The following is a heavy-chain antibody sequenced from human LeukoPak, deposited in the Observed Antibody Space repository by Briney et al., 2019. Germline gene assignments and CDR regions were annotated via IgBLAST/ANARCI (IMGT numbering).Heavy chain of an antibody. Sequence: GGSLRLSCAVSGITLSNYGMSWVRQAPGKGLEWVAGISDSGGSTNYADSVKGRFTISRDNAKNSVYLQMNSLRAEDTAVYYCARDGGVSGYDLLDYWGQGTLVTVSS. V-gene: IGHV3-23*01. CDR2: ISDSGGST. J-gene: IGHJ4*02. CDR3: ARDGGVSGYDLLDY. D-gene: IGHD5-12*01. CDR1: GITLSNYG.